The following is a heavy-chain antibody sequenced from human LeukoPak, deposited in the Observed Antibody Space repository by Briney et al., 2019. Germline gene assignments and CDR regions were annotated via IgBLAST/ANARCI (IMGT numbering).Heavy chain of an antibody. Sequence: PSETLSLTCTVSGGSISTSSYYWGWIRQPPGKGLEWVGSISYSGSTYYNPSLQSRVTISVDTSENQFSLKLSSVTAADTAVYYCASLPYYDILTGYRAFDPWGQGTLVIVSS. D-gene: IGHD3-9*01. V-gene: IGHV4-39*07. CDR3: ASLPYYDILTGYRAFDP. J-gene: IGHJ5*02. CDR1: GGSISTSSYY. CDR2: ISYSGST.